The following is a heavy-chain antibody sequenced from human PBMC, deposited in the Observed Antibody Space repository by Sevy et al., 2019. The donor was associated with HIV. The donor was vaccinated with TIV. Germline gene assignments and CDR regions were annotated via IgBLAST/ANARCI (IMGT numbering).Heavy chain of an antibody. CDR3: ARRGAGPAFDV. D-gene: IGHD3-10*01. J-gene: IGHJ3*01. CDR2: VYYSGST. CDR1: GGPIISGTFS. Sequence: SETLSLTCTVSGGPIISGTFSWAWIGRPPGKGRGWMGGVYYSGSTYYNPSLRSRVTISVDMFKDHFSLKLSSVTAADTAVYYCARRGAGPAFDVWGQGTMVTVSS. V-gene: IGHV4-39*02.